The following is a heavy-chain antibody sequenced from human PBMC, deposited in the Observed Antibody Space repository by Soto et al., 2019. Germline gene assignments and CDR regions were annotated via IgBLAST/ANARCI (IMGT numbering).Heavy chain of an antibody. CDR3: ARESGYCTNGVCSPGYFDY. Sequence: GGSLRLSCAASGSTFSSYGMHWVRQAPGKGLEWVAVIWYDGSNKYYADSVKGRFTISRDNSKNTLYLQMNSLRAEDTAVYYCARESGYCTNGVCSPGYFDYWGQGTLVTVSS. D-gene: IGHD2-8*01. V-gene: IGHV3-33*01. CDR2: IWYDGSNK. CDR1: GSTFSSYG. J-gene: IGHJ4*02.